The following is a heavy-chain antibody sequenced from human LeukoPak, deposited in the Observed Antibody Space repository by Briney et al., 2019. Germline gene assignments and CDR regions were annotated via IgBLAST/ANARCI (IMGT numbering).Heavy chain of an antibody. V-gene: IGHV3-66*01. CDR1: GFTVSNNY. J-gene: IGHJ4*02. CDR3: AGAPETGH. CDR2: INDGGRT. D-gene: IGHD5-24*01. Sequence: GGSLRLSCAASGFTVSNNYMTWVRQAPGKGLESVSVINDGGRTFYADSVKGRFTISRDNTKNMLYLQMCSLRAEDTAVYYCAGAPETGHWGQGTLVTVSS.